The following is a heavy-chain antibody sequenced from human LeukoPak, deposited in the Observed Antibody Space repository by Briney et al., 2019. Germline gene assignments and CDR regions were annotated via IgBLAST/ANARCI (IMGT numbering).Heavy chain of an antibody. V-gene: IGHV1-69*05. CDR2: IIPIFGTA. CDR3: ARGGNYYDSSGYDY. J-gene: IGHJ4*02. D-gene: IGHD3-22*01. Sequence: ASVKVSCKASGGTFSSYAISWVRQAPGQGLEWMGRIIPIFGTANYAQKFQGRVTITTDESTSTAYMELSSLRSEDTAVYYCARGGNYYDSSGYDYWGQGTLVTVSS. CDR1: GGTFSSYA.